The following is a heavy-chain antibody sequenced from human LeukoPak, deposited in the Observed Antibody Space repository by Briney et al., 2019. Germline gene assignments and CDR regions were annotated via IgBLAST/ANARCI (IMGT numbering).Heavy chain of an antibody. CDR1: GGSISRSSYY. Sequence: SETLSLTCTVSGGSISRSSYYWGWIRQPPGKGLEWIGSFYYSGSTYYNPSLKSRVTISVDTSKNQFSLKLSSVTAADTAVYYCAREGTAGTNLNWFDPWGQGTLVTVSS. D-gene: IGHD1-1*01. V-gene: IGHV4-39*07. CDR3: AREGTAGTNLNWFDP. J-gene: IGHJ5*02. CDR2: FYYSGST.